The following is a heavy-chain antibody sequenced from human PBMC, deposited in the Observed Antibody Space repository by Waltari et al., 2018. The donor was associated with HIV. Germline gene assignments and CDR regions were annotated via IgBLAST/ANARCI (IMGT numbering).Heavy chain of an antibody. Sequence: EVQLVESGGGLVQPGGSLSFSCAASGLTSSGCEMNSVLQAPGKGLEWVSYISSSGSTIYYANSVKGRFAISRDNAKNSLYLQMNSLRAEDTAVYYCARGGYDSSGYPDYWGQGTLVTVSS. J-gene: IGHJ4*02. CDR2: ISSSGSTI. CDR1: GLTSSGCE. CDR3: ARGGYDSSGYPDY. D-gene: IGHD3-22*01. V-gene: IGHV3-48*03.